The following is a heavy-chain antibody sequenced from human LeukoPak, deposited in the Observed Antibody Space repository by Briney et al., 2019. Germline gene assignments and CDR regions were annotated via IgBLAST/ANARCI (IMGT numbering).Heavy chain of an antibody. J-gene: IGHJ4*02. D-gene: IGHD3-10*01. CDR2: ISGSGGST. CDR3: AKGAVRGDPKYFDY. Sequence: GGSLRLSCAASEFTFSSYAMSWVRQAPGKGLEWVSAISGSGGSTFYADSVKGRFTISRDNSKNTLCLQMNSLRAEDTAVYYCAKGAVRGDPKYFDYWGQGTLVTVSS. V-gene: IGHV3-23*01. CDR1: EFTFSSYA.